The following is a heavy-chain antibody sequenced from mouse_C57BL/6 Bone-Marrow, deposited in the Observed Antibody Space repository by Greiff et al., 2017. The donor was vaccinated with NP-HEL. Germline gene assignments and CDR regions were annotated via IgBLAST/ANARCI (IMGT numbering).Heavy chain of an antibody. D-gene: IGHD2-2*01. CDR2: IDPENGDT. Sequence: EVQLQESGAELVRPGASVKLSCTASGFNIKDDYMHWVKQRPEQGLEWIGWIDPENGDTEYASKVQGKGTMTADTSSNPAYLQLSSLTSEDTAVYYCTFYYGYDDYFDYWGQGTTLTVSS. CDR3: TFYYGYDDYFDY. V-gene: IGHV14-4*01. CDR1: GFNIKDDY. J-gene: IGHJ2*01.